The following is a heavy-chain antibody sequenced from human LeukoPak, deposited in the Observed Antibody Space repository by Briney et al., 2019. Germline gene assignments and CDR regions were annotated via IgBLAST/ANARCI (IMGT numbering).Heavy chain of an antibody. CDR2: VLYSGSA. D-gene: IGHD3-3*02. V-gene: IGHV4-39*01. Sequence: SETLSLTCTVSGGSISSSSYYWGWIRQPRGKGLEWIGSVLYSGSAYYNPSLRSRVTISVDTSKSQFSLKLSSVTAADTAVYYCARPIASTGRGFDPWGQGTLVTVSS. J-gene: IGHJ5*02. CDR3: ARPIASTGRGFDP. CDR1: GGSISSSSYY.